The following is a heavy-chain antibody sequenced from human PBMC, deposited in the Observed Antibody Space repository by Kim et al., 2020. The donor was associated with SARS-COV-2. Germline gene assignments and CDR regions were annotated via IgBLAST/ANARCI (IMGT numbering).Heavy chain of an antibody. Sequence: ASVKVSCKASGYTFTSYAMNWVRQAPGQGLEWMGWINTNTGNPTYAQGFTGRFVFSLDTSVSTAYLQISSLKAEDTAVYYCARDSGFLYYYYYYMDVWGKGTTVTVSS. CDR3: ARDSGFLYYYYYYMDV. CDR1: GYTFTSYA. D-gene: IGHD3-10*01. J-gene: IGHJ6*03. V-gene: IGHV7-4-1*02. CDR2: INTNTGNP.